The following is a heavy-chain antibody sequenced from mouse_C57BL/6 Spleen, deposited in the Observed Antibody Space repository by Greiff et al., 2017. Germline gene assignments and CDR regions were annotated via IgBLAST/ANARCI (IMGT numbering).Heavy chain of an antibody. CDR1: GFTFSSYG. CDR2: ISSGGSYT. D-gene: IGHD1-1*01. J-gene: IGHJ4*01. Sequence: EVQGVESGGDLVKPGGSLKLSCAASGFTFSSYGMSWVRQTPDKRLEWVATISSGGSYTYYPDSVKGRVTISRDNAKNTLYLQMSSLKSEDTAMYYCARQSSYAMDYWGQGTSVTVSS. CDR3: ARQSSYAMDY. V-gene: IGHV5-6*01.